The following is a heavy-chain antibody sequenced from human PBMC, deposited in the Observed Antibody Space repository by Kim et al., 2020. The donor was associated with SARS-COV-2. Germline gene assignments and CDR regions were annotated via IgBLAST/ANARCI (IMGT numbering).Heavy chain of an antibody. J-gene: IGHJ5*02. CDR3: ARHDWLDP. CDR2: IHTGGAT. V-gene: IGHV3-66*04. CDR1: GFSVSGDY. Sequence: GGSLRLSCAVSGFSVSGDYLNCVLQAPGKGLECVSVIHTGGATFYADSVKGRFTISRDSSKNTLYLQMNSLRLEDTAVYYCARHDWLDPWGQGTLVTVSS.